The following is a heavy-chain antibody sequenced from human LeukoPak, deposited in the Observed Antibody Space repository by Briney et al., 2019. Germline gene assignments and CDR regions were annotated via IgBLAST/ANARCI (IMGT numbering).Heavy chain of an antibody. CDR2: INHRGST. J-gene: IGHJ6*03. CDR1: GRSFSGYY. V-gene: IGHV4-34*01. Sequence: SETLSLTCAVYGRSFSGYYWSWIRQPPGKGLEWIGEINHRGSTNYNPTLKSRVTVSVDTSKNQFSLKLSSVTAADTAVYYCARVAYSYGYYYYYYYMDVWGKGTTVTISS. CDR3: ARVAYSYGYYYYYYYMDV. D-gene: IGHD5-18*01.